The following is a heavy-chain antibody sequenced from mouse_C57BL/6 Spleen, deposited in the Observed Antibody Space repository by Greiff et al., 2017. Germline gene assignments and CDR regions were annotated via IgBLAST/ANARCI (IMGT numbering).Heavy chain of an antibody. CDR3: ARGGTTVVATGAMDY. CDR1: GFTFSDYY. CDR2: ISNGGGST. J-gene: IGHJ4*01. V-gene: IGHV5-12*01. Sequence: DVKLVESGGGLVQPGGSLKLSCAASGFTFSDYYMYWVRQTPEKRLEWVAYISNGGGSTYYPDTVKGRFTISRDNAKNTLYLQMSRLKSEDTAMYYCARGGTTVVATGAMDYWGQGTSVTVSS. D-gene: IGHD1-1*01.